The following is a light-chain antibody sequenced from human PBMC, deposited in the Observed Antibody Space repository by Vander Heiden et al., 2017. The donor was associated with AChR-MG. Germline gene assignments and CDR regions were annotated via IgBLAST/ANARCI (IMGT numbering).Light chain of an antibody. Sequence: QSALTQPASVSGSPGQSITISCAGTSSDVGSYNLVSWYQQHPVKAHKLMVYEGSKRPSGVSNRFSGSKSGNTASLTISGLQAEDEADYYCCSDAGSSLYVFGTGTKFTVL. CDR2: EGS. J-gene: IGLJ1*01. V-gene: IGLV2-23*01. CDR1: SSDVGSYNL. CDR3: CSDAGSSLYV.